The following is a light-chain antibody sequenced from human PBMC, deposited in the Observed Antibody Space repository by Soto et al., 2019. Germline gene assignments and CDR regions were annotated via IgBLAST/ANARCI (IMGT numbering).Light chain of an antibody. J-gene: IGKJ5*01. V-gene: IGKV3D-20*02. CDR3: QQRSNWPSIT. CDR1: QSLTNSF. CDR2: DTS. Sequence: IVLTQSPVTLSLSPGERATLSCRASQSLTNSFIAWYQQKPGQAPRLLIYDTSSRATGIPDRFSGSGSGTDFTLTISRLEPEDFAVYYCQQRSNWPSITFGQGTRLEIK.